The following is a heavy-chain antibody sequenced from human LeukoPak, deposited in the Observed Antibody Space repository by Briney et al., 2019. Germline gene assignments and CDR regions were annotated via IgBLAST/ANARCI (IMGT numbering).Heavy chain of an antibody. CDR1: GGSFSGYD. V-gene: IGHV4-34*01. Sequence: PSETLSLTCAFYGGSFSGYDWSWIRQPPGKGLEWIGEINHSGSTNYNPSLKSRVTISVDTSKNQFSLKLSSVTAADTAVYYCARGGCSGGSCYGPGWFDPWGQGTLVTVSS. J-gene: IGHJ5*02. CDR2: INHSGST. CDR3: ARGGCSGGSCYGPGWFDP. D-gene: IGHD2-15*01.